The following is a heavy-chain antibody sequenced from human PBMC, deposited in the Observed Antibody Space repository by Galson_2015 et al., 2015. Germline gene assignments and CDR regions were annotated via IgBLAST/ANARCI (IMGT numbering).Heavy chain of an antibody. CDR2: INPSGGST. CDR3: ARGGDSSGWYGRNWFDP. V-gene: IGHV1-46*01. J-gene: IGHJ5*02. Sequence: SVKVSCKASGYTFTSYYMHWVRQAPGQGLEWMGIINPSGGSTSYAQKFQGRVTMTRDTSTSTVYMELSSLRSEDTAVYYCARGGDSSGWYGRNWFDPWGQGTLVTVSS. D-gene: IGHD6-19*01. CDR1: GYTFTSYY.